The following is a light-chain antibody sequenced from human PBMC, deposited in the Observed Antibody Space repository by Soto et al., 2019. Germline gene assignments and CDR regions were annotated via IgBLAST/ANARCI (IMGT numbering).Light chain of an antibody. V-gene: IGKV3-15*01. Sequence: EMAMTQSPATLSVSPGARATLSCRASQSVSSTLAWYQQKPGQAPRLLIYDASTRATDIPARFSGSGSGTEFTLTIGSLQSKDLAVYYCQQYNNWPRSFGQGTKVEIK. J-gene: IGKJ1*01. CDR3: QQYNNWPRS. CDR2: DAS. CDR1: QSVSST.